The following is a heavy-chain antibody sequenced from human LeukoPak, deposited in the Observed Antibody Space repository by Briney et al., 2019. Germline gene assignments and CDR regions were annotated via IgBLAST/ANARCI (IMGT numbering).Heavy chain of an antibody. Sequence: SVKVSCKASGGTFISYAISWVRQAPGQGLEWMGGIIPIFGTANYAQKFQGRVTITADESTSTAYMELSSLRSEDTAVYYCARDREATVTSYYGMDVWGQGTTVTVSS. CDR2: IIPIFGTA. D-gene: IGHD4-17*01. J-gene: IGHJ6*02. V-gene: IGHV1-69*13. CDR1: GGTFISYA. CDR3: ARDREATVTSYYGMDV.